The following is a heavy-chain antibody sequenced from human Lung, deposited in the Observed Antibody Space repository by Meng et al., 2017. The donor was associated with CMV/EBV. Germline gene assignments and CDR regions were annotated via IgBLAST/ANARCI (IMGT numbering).Heavy chain of an antibody. CDR3: AKTEYYYDSSGYWGVDY. CDR2: IWYDGSNK. Sequence: GGSLRLSCAASGFTFSSYGMHWVRQAPGKGLEWVAVIWYDGSNKYYADPVKGRFTITRDNSKNTLYLQMNSLRAEDTAVYYCAKTEYYYDSSGYWGVDYWGQGXLVTVSS. D-gene: IGHD3-22*01. CDR1: GFTFSSYG. V-gene: IGHV3-33*06. J-gene: IGHJ4*02.